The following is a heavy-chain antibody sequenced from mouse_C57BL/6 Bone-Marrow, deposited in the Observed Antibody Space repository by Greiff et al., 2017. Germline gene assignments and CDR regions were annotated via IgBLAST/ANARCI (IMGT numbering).Heavy chain of an antibody. CDR3: ARDRWDEKGYAMDY. CDR1: GFTFSDYG. CDR2: ISNLAYSI. V-gene: IGHV5-15*01. D-gene: IGHD4-1*01. J-gene: IGHJ4*01. Sequence: EVQGVESGGGLVQPGGSLKLSCAASGFTFSDYGMAWVRQAPRKGPEWVAFISNLAYSIYYADTVTGRFTISRENAKNTLYLEMSSLRSEDTAMYYCARDRWDEKGYAMDYWGQGTSVTVSS.